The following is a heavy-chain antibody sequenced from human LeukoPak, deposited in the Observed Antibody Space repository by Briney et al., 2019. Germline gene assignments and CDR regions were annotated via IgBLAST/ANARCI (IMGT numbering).Heavy chain of an antibody. V-gene: IGHV1-2*02. CDR3: ATLYGGYDVFDY. J-gene: IGHJ4*02. Sequence: ASVKVSCKASGYTFTGYYMHWVRQAPGQGLEWMGWINPNSGGTNYAQKFQGRVTMTRDTSISTAYMELSRLRSDDTAVYYCATLYGGYDVFDYWGQGTLVTVSS. CDR2: INPNSGGT. D-gene: IGHD5-12*01. CDR1: GYTFTGYY.